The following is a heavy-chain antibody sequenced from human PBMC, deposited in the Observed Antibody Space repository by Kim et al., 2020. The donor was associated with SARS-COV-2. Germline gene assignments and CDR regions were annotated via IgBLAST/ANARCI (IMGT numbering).Heavy chain of an antibody. Sequence: SGPTLVNPTQTLTLTCTFSGFSFSTSGVGVGWIRQPPGKALEWLALIYWDDDKRYSPSLKSRLTITKDTSKNQVVLKMTNMDPVDTATYYCAHRLGRLWFGELLSSYTTDAFDIWGQGTMVIVSS. CDR2: IYWDDDK. D-gene: IGHD3-10*01. V-gene: IGHV2-5*02. J-gene: IGHJ3*02. CDR1: GFSFSTSGVG. CDR3: AHRLGRLWFGELLSSYTTDAFDI.